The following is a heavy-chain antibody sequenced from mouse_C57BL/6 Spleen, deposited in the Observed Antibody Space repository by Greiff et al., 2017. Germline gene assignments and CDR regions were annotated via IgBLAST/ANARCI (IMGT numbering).Heavy chain of an antibody. CDR2: IYPGDGDT. V-gene: IGHV1-80*01. D-gene: IGHD2-4*01. Sequence: QVQLQQSGAELVKPGASVKISCKASGYAFSSYWMNWVKQRPGKGLEWIGQIYPGDGDTNYNGTFKGKATLTADKSSSTAYMQLSSLTSEDSAVYFCARAGYDYLWYFDVWGTGTTVTVSS. CDR1: GYAFSSYW. J-gene: IGHJ1*03. CDR3: ARAGYDYLWYFDV.